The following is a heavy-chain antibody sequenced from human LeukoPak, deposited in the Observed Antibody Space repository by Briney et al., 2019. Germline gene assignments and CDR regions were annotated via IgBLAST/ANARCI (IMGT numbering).Heavy chain of an antibody. V-gene: IGHV4-34*01. D-gene: IGHD6-13*01. Sequence: PSETLSLTCAVYGGSFSGYYWSWIRQPPGKGLEWIGEINHSGSTNYNPSLKSRVTISVDTSKNQFSLKLSSVTAADTAVYYCARVHGGGSSWDFDYWGQGTLVTVSS. CDR3: ARVHGGGSSWDFDY. CDR2: INHSGST. J-gene: IGHJ4*02. CDR1: GGSFSGYY.